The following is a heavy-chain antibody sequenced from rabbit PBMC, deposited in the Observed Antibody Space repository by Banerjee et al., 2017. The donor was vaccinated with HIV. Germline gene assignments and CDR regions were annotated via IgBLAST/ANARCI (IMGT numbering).Heavy chain of an antibody. Sequence: QQLVESGGGLVKPGASLTLTCTASGFSFSSTYYMCWVRQAPGKGLEWIACIAAGSSGSTYYASWAKGRFTISKTSSTTVTLQMTSLTAADTATYFCARAYDGSTYYFNLWGQGTLVTVS. D-gene: IGHD4-2*01. J-gene: IGHJ4*01. CDR3: ARAYDGSTYYFNL. CDR2: IAAGSSGST. V-gene: IGHV1S40*01. CDR1: GFSFSSTYY.